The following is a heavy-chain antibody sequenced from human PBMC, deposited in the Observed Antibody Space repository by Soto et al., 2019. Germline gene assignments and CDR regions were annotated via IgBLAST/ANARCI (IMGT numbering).Heavy chain of an antibody. J-gene: IGHJ4*02. CDR1: GFSLTSNDVG. CDR2: IYWDDDK. Sequence: SGPALVNPTQTLTLTCTFSGFSLTSNDVGVGWIRQPPGKALEWLALIYWDDDKRYSPSLKSRLTITKDTSKNQVVLRMTNMDPVDTATYYCAHSRYSRSSFDYWGQGTLVTVSS. V-gene: IGHV2-5*02. CDR3: AHSRYSRSSFDY. D-gene: IGHD6-6*01.